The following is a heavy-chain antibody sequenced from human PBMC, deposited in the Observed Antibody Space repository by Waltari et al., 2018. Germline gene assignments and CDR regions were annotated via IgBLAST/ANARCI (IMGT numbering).Heavy chain of an antibody. CDR3: AGPFYYDSSGYSEDAFDI. CDR1: GGTFSSYA. CDR2: IIPTFGTA. Sequence: QVQLVQSGAEVKKPGSSVTVSCKAPGGTFSSYAISWVRQAPGHGLEWMGGIIPTFGTANYAQKFQGRVTITTDESTSTAYMELSSLRSEDTAVYYCAGPFYYDSSGYSEDAFDIWGQGTMVTVSS. J-gene: IGHJ3*02. D-gene: IGHD3-22*01. V-gene: IGHV1-69*05.